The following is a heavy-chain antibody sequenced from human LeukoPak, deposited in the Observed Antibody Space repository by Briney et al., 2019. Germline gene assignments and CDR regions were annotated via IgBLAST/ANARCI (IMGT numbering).Heavy chain of an antibody. Sequence: GGSLRLSCAASGFTFSSYVMHWVRQAPGKGLEWVAVIPYDGSKRYYADSVKGRFTISRGTSNKTAYLEMNSLRVDDTAVYYCARDVISRQMITLGLGFWGQGTLVTVSS. D-gene: IGHD1-20*01. J-gene: IGHJ4*02. CDR3: ARDVISRQMITLGLGF. CDR1: GFTFSSYV. V-gene: IGHV3-30*03. CDR2: IPYDGSKR.